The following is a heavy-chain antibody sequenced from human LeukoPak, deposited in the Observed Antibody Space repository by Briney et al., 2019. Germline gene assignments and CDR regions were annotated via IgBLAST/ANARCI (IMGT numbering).Heavy chain of an antibody. Sequence: ASVKVSCKASGYTFTGYYMHWVRQAPGQGLEWMGWINPNSGGTNYAQKFQGWVTMTRDTSISTAYMELSRLRSDDTAVYYCARDERLVGAMAYMDVWGKGTTVTVSS. CDR2: INPNSGGT. CDR1: GYTFTGYY. J-gene: IGHJ6*03. CDR3: ARDERLVGAMAYMDV. V-gene: IGHV1-2*04. D-gene: IGHD1-26*01.